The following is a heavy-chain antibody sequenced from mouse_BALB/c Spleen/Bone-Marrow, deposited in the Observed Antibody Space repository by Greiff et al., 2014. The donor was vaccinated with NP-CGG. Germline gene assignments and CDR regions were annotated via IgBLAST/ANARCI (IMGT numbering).Heavy chain of an antibody. J-gene: IGHJ4*01. CDR2: ISDGGSYT. CDR3: ARTYRPYALDY. CDR1: GFIFSDYY. D-gene: IGHD2-14*01. Sequence: EVQVVESGGGLVKPGGSLKLSCAASGFIFSDYYMYWVRQTPEKRLEWVATISDGGSYTSYPDSVKGRFTVSRDNAKNNLYLQMRSGKSEDTAFYYCARTYRPYALDYWGQGSSVTVSS. V-gene: IGHV5-4*02.